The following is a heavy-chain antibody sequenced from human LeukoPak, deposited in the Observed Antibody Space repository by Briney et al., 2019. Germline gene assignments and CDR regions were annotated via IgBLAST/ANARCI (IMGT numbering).Heavy chain of an antibody. CDR3: ARGVAGPHEFDY. CDR2: IYTGGTT. D-gene: IGHD6-19*01. V-gene: IGHV3-53*01. J-gene: IGHJ4*02. CDR1: GFTVSSNY. Sequence: GGSLRLSCAASGFTVSSNYMSWVRQAPGKGLQWVSVIYTGGTTYYVDSVKGRFTISRDKSKNTLYLQMNSLRVEDTAVYFCARGVAGPHEFDYWGQGTLVTVSS.